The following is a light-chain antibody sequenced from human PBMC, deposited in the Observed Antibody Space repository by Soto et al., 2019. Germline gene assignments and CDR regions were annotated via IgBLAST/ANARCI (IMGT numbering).Light chain of an antibody. J-gene: IGLJ2*01. Sequence: QSALTQPPSASVSPGQSVTISCTGTSSDVGGYNYVSWYRQHPGKAPQLIIYDVNKRPSGVPDRFSGYKSGNTASLTVSGLQAEDEADYFCNSYGGTNNYVVFGGGTKLTVL. CDR3: NSYGGTNNYVV. V-gene: IGLV2-8*01. CDR2: DVN. CDR1: SSDVGGYNY.